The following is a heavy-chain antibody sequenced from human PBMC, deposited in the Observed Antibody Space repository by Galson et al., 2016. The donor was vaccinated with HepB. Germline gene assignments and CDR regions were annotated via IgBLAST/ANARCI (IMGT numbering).Heavy chain of an antibody. D-gene: IGHD2-2*01. V-gene: IGHV3-21*01. CDR3: ARAIYCSSSNCQGYYFDY. Sequence: SLRLSCAASGFTFSSANMNCVRQAPGKGLEWVSSITCSICHYIFYPDSGKARFTISRDNANNSLYLQMNSLGAEDTAVYYCARAIYCSSSNCQGYYFDYWGQGTLVTVSS. CDR2: ITCSICHYI. CDR1: GFTFSSAN. J-gene: IGHJ4*02.